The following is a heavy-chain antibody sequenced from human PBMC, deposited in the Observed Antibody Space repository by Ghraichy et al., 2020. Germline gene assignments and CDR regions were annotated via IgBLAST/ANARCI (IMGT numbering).Heavy chain of an antibody. V-gene: IGHV4-30-2*01. D-gene: IGHD3-3*01. CDR3: AVLASNGVDV. CDR2: IYYSGSA. CDR1: GGSIGSGSYS. Sequence: SETLSLTCTVSGGSIGSGSYSWTWIRQPPGKGLEWIGYIYYSGSAFYNPSLKSRVAISLDRFYNNRFSLKLSAVTAADAAVYYCAVLASNGVDVWGQGTTVAVS. J-gene: IGHJ6*02.